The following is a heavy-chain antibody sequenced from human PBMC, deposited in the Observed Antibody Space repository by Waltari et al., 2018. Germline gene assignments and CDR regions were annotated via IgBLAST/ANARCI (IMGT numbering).Heavy chain of an antibody. Sequence: QVQLQESGPGLVKPSETLSLTCAVSGYSISSGYYWSWIRQPPGEGLEWIGCMHHSGTTYYNPSLKSRVTISVDTSKNQFSLKLSSVTAADTAVYYCARGETYYYGSGSYTWFDPWGQGTLVTVSS. CDR1: GYSISSGYY. CDR3: ARGETYYYGSGSYTWFDP. J-gene: IGHJ5*02. V-gene: IGHV4-38-2*01. D-gene: IGHD3-10*01. CDR2: MHHSGTT.